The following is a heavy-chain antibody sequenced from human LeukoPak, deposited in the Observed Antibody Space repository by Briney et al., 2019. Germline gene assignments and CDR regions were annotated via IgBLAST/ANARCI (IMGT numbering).Heavy chain of an antibody. D-gene: IGHD2-8*01. CDR1: GYTFTNYA. V-gene: IGHV7-4-1*02. J-gene: IGHJ5*02. CDR2: INTTSGNP. Sequence: ASVKVSCKASGYTFTNYAMNWVRQAPGQGLEWMGWINTTSGNPTYAQGFTGRFVFSLDTLVNTAYLQISSLKAEDTAVYYCARVPFVVMGVTGNWFDPWGQGTLVTVSS. CDR3: ARVPFVVMGVTGNWFDP.